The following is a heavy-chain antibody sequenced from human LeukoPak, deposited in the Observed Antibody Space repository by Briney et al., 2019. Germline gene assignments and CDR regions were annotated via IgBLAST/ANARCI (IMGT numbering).Heavy chain of an antibody. J-gene: IGHJ4*02. D-gene: IGHD6-19*01. CDR1: GFTFSSYG. Sequence: PGRSLRLSCAASGFTFSSYGMHWVRQAPGKGLEWVAVIWYDGSNKYYADSVKGRFTISRDNAKNSLYLQMNSLRAEDTALYYCAKDMIAVAGSIFDYWGQGTLVTVSS. CDR2: IWYDGSNK. CDR3: AKDMIAVAGSIFDY. V-gene: IGHV3-33*03.